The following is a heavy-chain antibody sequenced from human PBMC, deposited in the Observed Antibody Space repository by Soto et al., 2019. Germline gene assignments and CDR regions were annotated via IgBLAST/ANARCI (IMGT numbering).Heavy chain of an antibody. J-gene: IGHJ3*02. CDR1: GFTFRGYA. CDR3: AKGVRTLIVVVISDAFDI. V-gene: IGHV3-23*01. Sequence: EMQLLESGGGLVQPGGSLRLSCEASGFTFRGYAMSWVRQAPGKGLEWVSTSSGRGGSTFYADSVEGSFTISGANSRDTLYLKVNSLRSGDTAVYYCAKGVRTLIVVVISDAFDIWGQGTMVTVSS. CDR2: SSGRGGST. D-gene: IGHD3-22*01.